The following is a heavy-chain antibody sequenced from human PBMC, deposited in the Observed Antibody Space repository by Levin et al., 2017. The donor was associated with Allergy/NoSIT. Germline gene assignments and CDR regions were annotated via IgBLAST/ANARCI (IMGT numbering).Heavy chain of an antibody. CDR3: ARADVTEAEDIVVVPAALHH. Sequence: PSETLSLTCAASGFTFSSFWMSWVRQAPGKGLEWVANIRHDDSEKFYVDSVTGRFTISRDNAKNSLYLQMNSLRAEDTAVYYCARADVTEAEDIVVVPAALHHWGQGTLVTVSS. D-gene: IGHD2-2*01. CDR2: IRHDDSEK. V-gene: IGHV3-7*01. CDR1: GFTFSSFW. J-gene: IGHJ1*01.